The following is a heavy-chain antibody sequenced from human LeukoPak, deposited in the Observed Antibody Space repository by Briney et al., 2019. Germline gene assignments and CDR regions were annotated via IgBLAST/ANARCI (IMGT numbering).Heavy chain of an antibody. CDR1: GYSFTCYW. CDR2: IYPGDSDT. V-gene: IGHV5-51*01. D-gene: IGHD6-13*01. Sequence: GESLKISCKGSGYSFTCYWIGWVRQMPGKGLEWMGIIYPGDSDTRYSPSFQGQVTISADKSISTAYLQWSSLKASDTAMYYCALNWNLIAAAADYFDYWGQGTLVTVSS. J-gene: IGHJ4*02. CDR3: ALNWNLIAAAADYFDY.